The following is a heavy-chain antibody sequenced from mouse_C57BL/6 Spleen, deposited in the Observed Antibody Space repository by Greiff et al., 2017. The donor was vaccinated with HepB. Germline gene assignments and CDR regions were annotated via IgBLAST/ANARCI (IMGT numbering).Heavy chain of an antibody. CDR2: IDPSDSYT. CDR1: GYTFTSYW. Sequence: QVQLQQSGAELVKPGASVKLSCKASGYTFTSYWMQWVKQRPGQGLEWIGEIDPSDSYTNYNQKFKGKATLTVDTSSSTAYMQLSSLTSEDSAVYYCASYGYDGGFAYWGQGTLVTVSA. V-gene: IGHV1-50*01. D-gene: IGHD2-2*01. CDR3: ASYGYDGGFAY. J-gene: IGHJ3*01.